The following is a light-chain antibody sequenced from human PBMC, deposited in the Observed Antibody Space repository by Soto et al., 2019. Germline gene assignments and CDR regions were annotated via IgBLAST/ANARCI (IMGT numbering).Light chain of an antibody. V-gene: IGLV2-23*02. CDR2: EVS. CDR3: CSYAGSSTYV. CDR1: SRDVGNYDL. J-gene: IGLJ1*01. Sequence: QSVLTQPASVSGSPGQSITISCTGSSRDVGNYDLVSWYQQHPGKAPNLLIYEVSKRPSEVSDRFSGSKSGNTASLTISGLQAEDEADYYCCSYAGSSTYVFGTGTKVTVL.